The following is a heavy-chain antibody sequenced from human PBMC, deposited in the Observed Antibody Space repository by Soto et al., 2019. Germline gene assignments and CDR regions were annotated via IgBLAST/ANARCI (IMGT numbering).Heavy chain of an antibody. CDR3: AKDVPIGIFCFGDLVY. D-gene: IGHD3-10*01. J-gene: IGHJ4*02. CDR1: GFTFSNYG. Sequence: PGGSLRLSCAASGFTFSNYGMSWVRQAPGKGLEWVSSISGTGGSTYYADSVKGRFTLSRDNSKNTLYLQMNSLRVEDTAVYYCAKDVPIGIFCFGDLVYWGQGTLVTVSS. CDR2: ISGTGGST. V-gene: IGHV3-23*01.